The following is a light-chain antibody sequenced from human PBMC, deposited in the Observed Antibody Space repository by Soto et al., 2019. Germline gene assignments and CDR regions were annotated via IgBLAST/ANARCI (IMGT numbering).Light chain of an antibody. CDR3: SSYTSASTPLV. CDR1: GSDVGGYNY. V-gene: IGLV2-14*01. Sequence: QSALTQPASVSGSTGQSITISCTGTGSDVGGYNYVSWYQQHPGKAPKVMIYDVSNRPSGVSNRFSGSKSGNTASLTISGLQAEDEADYYCSSYTSASTPLVFGGGNKLTVL. CDR2: DVS. J-gene: IGLJ2*01.